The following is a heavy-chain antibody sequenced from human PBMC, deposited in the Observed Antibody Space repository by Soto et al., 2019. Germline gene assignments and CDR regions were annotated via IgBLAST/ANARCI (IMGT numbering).Heavy chain of an antibody. CDR2: VYYRGRS. CDR3: VGQRTTVPTQAYFDY. D-gene: IGHD4-17*01. J-gene: IGHJ4*02. V-gene: IGHV4-39*01. Sequence: LSLTCTVSGGCVTNSSYYWGWIRQSPGKGLEWIGSVYYRGRSYSKSSVKSRVTISVDTSKNRFSLSLNSVTASDTAVYFCVGQRTTVPTQAYFDYWGPGALVTVSS. CDR1: GGCVTNSSYY.